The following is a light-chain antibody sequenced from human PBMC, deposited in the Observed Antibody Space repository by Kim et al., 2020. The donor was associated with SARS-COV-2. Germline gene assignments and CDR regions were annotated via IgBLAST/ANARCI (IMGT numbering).Light chain of an antibody. V-gene: IGLV3-21*04. Sequence: SYELTQPPSVSVAPGKTARITCGGNNIGSKSVHWYQQKPGQAPVLVIYYDSDRPSGIPERFSDSNSGNTATLTISRVEAGDEADYYCQVWDSSSDWVFGG. CDR2: YDS. CDR1: NIGSKS. J-gene: IGLJ3*02. CDR3: QVWDSSSDWV.